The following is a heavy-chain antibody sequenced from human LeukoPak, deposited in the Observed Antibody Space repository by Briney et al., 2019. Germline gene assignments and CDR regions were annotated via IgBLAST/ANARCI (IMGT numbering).Heavy chain of an antibody. CDR3: ARSGGVRGHYSDS. V-gene: IGHV4-30-4*08. CDR2: IHYSGST. CDR1: GGSITSGDSF. D-gene: IGHD3-10*01. J-gene: IGHJ4*02. Sequence: SETLSLTCTVSGGSITSGDSFWSWIRQSPGEGLEWIAYIHYSGSTYYNPSLKSRVSISLDTTKNQFSLKVTSVTAADTAVYYCARSGGVRGHYSDSWGQGTLVTVSS.